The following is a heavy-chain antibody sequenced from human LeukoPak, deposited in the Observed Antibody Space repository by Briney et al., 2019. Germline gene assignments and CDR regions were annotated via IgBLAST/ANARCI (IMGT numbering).Heavy chain of an antibody. D-gene: IGHD5-24*01. J-gene: IGHJ4*02. CDR1: GFTLSTYS. CDR2: ISGSGSYT. V-gene: IGHV3-21*01. Sequence: SGGSLRLSCAASGFTLSTYSMNWVRQAPGKGLEWVSYISGSGSYTYYADSVKGRFTISRDNGKNSLYLKMNSLRAEDTAVYYCAMATDSFQFDYWGQGTLVTVSS. CDR3: AMATDSFQFDY.